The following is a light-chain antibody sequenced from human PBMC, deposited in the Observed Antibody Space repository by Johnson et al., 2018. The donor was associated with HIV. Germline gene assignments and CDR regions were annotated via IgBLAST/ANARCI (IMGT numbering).Light chain of an antibody. V-gene: IGLV1-51*02. CDR2: END. CDR1: SYNIGNNL. CDR3: GTWDSSLNTGYV. Sequence: QSVLTQPPSVSAAPGQKVTISCSGSSYNIGNNLVSWYQQLPGSAPTLLIYENDKRPSGIPDRFSGSKSGTSATLGITGLQTGDEADYYCGTWDSSLNTGYVFGTGTKVPVL. J-gene: IGLJ1*01.